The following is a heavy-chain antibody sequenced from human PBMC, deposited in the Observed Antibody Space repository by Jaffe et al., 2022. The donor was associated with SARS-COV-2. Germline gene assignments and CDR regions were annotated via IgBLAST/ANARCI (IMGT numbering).Heavy chain of an antibody. D-gene: IGHD3-16*01. Sequence: EVRLVESGGGLVQPGGSLTLSCSASGFTFGNYWMAWVRQAPGRGLELVANTRQDGGAGNYVGSVEGRFTISRDNTRNTLYLQMDSLRAEDTAVYYCVIDGPPRVTYDVWGQGALVTVSS. J-gene: IGHJ4*02. V-gene: IGHV3-7*03. CDR3: VIDGPPRVTYDV. CDR2: TRQDGGAG. CDR1: GFTFGNYW.